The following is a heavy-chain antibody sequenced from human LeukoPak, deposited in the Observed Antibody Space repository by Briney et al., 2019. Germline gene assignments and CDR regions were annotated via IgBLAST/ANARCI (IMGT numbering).Heavy chain of an antibody. V-gene: IGHV3-23*01. D-gene: IGHD3-10*01. CDR2: ISGSGGST. CDR3: AKVGLFGRFEDFSLSAFDI. Sequence: GGSLRLSCAASGFTFSSYAMSWVRQAPGKGLEWVSAISGSGGSTYYADSVKGRFTISRDNSKNALYLQMNSLRAEDTAVYYCAKVGLFGRFEDFSLSAFDIWGQGTMVTVSS. CDR1: GFTFSSYA. J-gene: IGHJ3*02.